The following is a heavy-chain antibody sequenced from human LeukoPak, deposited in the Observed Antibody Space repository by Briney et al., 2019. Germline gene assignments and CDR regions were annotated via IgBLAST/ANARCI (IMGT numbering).Heavy chain of an antibody. Sequence: SETLSLTCAVYGGSFSGYYWSWIRQPPGKGLEWIGEINHSGSTNYNPSLKSRVTISVDTSKNQFSLKLSSVTAADTAVYYCARVEARSFDYWGQGTLVTVSS. CDR3: ARVEARSFDY. V-gene: IGHV4-34*01. D-gene: IGHD6-6*01. CDR2: INHSGST. CDR1: GGSFSGYY. J-gene: IGHJ4*02.